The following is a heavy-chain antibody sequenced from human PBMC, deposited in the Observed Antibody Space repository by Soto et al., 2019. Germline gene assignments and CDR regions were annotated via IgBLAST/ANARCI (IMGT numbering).Heavy chain of an antibody. CDR3: AKDGPTVGYTWVLDV. CDR1: GFTFTTYG. J-gene: IGHJ6*02. V-gene: IGHV3-30*18. Sequence: QVQLVESGGGVVQPGRSLRLSCAASGFTFTTYGMHWVRQAPGKGLEWVAVISYDGSHKNYADSVKGRFTISRDNSKNTLYLQMNSLRPEDTAVYYCAKDGPTVGYTWVLDVWGQGTTVTVSS. D-gene: IGHD4-4*01. CDR2: ISYDGSHK.